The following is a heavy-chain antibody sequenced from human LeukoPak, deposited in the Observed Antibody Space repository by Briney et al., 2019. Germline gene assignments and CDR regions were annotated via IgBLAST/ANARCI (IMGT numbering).Heavy chain of an antibody. J-gene: IGHJ3*01. Sequence: PGGSLRLSCAASGFTSSNYWMHWARQAPGKGLVWVSRINRDGSSTDYLDSVKGRFTISRDNARNTLYLQMNSLRAEDTAVYYCARVPYVFDLWGQGTMVTVSS. CDR1: GFTSSNYW. CDR2: INRDGSST. CDR3: ARVPYVFDL. V-gene: IGHV3-74*01.